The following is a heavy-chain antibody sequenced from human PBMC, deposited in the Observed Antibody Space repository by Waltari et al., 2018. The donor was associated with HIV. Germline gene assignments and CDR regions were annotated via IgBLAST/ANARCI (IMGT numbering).Heavy chain of an antibody. V-gene: IGHV3-33*01. D-gene: IGHD6-19*01. J-gene: IGHJ4*02. CDR2: IWYDGSNK. Sequence: QVHLVESGGGVVQPGRSLRLSCAASGFTFRTYGMHWVRQAPGKGLVWVAVIWYDGSNKYYADSVKGRFTISRDNSKNTLYLQMNSLRAEDTAVYYCARMVSSSGWYVFDYWGQGTLVTVSS. CDR3: ARMVSSSGWYVFDY. CDR1: GFTFRTYG.